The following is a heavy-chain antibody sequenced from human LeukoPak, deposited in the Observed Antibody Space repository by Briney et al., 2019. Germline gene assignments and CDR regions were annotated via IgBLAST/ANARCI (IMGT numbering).Heavy chain of an antibody. Sequence: GGSLRLSCAASGFTFDDYAMHWVRQAPGKGLEWVSGISWNSGSIGYADSVKGRFTISRDNAKNSLYLQMNSLRAEDMALYYCAKSSYYDFWSGYDAFDIWGQGTMVTVFS. D-gene: IGHD3-3*01. CDR3: AKSSYYDFWSGYDAFDI. J-gene: IGHJ3*02. CDR2: ISWNSGSI. V-gene: IGHV3-9*03. CDR1: GFTFDDYA.